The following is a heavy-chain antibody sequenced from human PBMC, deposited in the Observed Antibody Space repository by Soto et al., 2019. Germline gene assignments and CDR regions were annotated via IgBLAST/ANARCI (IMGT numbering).Heavy chain of an antibody. V-gene: IGHV4-59*01. Sequence: PSEALSLTCTVSGGSISRYYWSWIRQPPGKGLEWIGYIYYSGSTNYNPSLKSRVTISVDTSKNQFSLKLSSVTAADTAVYYCARLSGSYPDPWGQGTLVTVSS. CDR1: GGSISRYY. CDR3: ARLSGSYPDP. CDR2: IYYSGST. D-gene: IGHD1-26*01. J-gene: IGHJ5*02.